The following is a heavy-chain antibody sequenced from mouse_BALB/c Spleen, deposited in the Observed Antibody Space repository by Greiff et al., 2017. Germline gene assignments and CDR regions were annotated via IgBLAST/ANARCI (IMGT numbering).Heavy chain of an antibody. CDR2: IWGGGST. CDR3: ARGYYYGSSYVWWYFDV. J-gene: IGHJ1*01. CDR1: GFSLSRYS. V-gene: IGHV2-6-4*01. Sequence: VQRVESGPGLVAPSQSLSITCTVSGFSLSRYSVHWVRQPPGKGLEWLGMIWGGGSTDYNSALKSRLSISKDNSKSQVFLKMNSLQTDDTAMYYCARGYYYGSSYVWWYFDVWGAGTTVTVSS. D-gene: IGHD1-1*01.